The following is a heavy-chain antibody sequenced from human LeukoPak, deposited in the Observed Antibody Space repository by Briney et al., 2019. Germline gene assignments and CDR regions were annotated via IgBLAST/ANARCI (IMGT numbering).Heavy chain of an antibody. J-gene: IGHJ4*02. Sequence: PGGSLRLSCAASGFTVSSNYMSWVRQAPGKGLEWVSTLYSGGNRYYADSVRGRFTISRDDSRNTLFLQMNSLRAEDTAVYYCARRYFDYWGQGTLVTVSS. CDR1: GFTVSSNY. CDR3: ARRYFDY. V-gene: IGHV3-53*01. CDR2: LYSGGNR.